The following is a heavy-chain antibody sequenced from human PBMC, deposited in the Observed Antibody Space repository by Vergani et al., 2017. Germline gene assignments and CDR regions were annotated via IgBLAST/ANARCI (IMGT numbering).Heavy chain of an antibody. CDR3: EKDLGIGGDGYNSPPFDY. V-gene: IGHV3-23*01. J-gene: IGHJ4*02. Sequence: EVQLLESGGGLVQPGGSLRLSCAASGFTFSSYAMSWVRQAPGKGLEWVSAISGSGGSTYYADSVKGRFTISRDNSKNTLYLQMNSLRAEDTAVYYCEKDLGIGGDGYNSPPFDYWGQGTLVTVSS. CDR1: GFTFSSYA. CDR2: ISGSGGST. D-gene: IGHD5-24*01.